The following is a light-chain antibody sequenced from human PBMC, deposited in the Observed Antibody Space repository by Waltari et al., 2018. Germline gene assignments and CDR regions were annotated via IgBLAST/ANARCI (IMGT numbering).Light chain of an antibody. V-gene: IGKV3-11*01. Sequence: EIVLTQSPDILSFSPGERDTLSCRASQSVGTYLAWYHQRPGQSPRLLIYDASYRATGIPARFSGSGSETDFTLTISSLQPEDFAVYYCQQRRNWPLTFGGGTRVQI. CDR2: DAS. CDR3: QQRRNWPLT. CDR1: QSVGTY. J-gene: IGKJ4*01.